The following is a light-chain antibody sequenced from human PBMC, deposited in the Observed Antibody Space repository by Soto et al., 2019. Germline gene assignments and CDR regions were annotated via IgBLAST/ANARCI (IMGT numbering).Light chain of an antibody. J-gene: IGKJ5*01. CDR2: DAS. CDR3: QHYESASSIT. Sequence: MPPSPSTLSASPRDRATLSCRASQSVSRKLAWYQQKPGKAPRLLIYDASSMESGVPSRFSGSGSGTDFTLTIGSLQPDDFAVYYCQHYESASSITVGQGTRLEIK. CDR1: QSVSRK. V-gene: IGKV3D-15*01.